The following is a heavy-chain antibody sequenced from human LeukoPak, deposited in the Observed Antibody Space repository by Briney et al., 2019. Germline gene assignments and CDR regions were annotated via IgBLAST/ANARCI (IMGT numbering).Heavy chain of an antibody. D-gene: IGHD3-3*01. V-gene: IGHV4-34*01. CDR1: GGSFSGYS. CDR3: ARAGHYDFWSGYYALSAFDI. J-gene: IGHJ3*02. CDR2: IYHSGST. Sequence: SETLSLTCAVYGGSFSGYSWSWIRQPPGKGLEWIGYIYHSGSTYYNPSLKNRVTISVDTSKDQFSLKLSSVTAADTAVYYCARAGHYDFWSGYYALSAFDIWGQGTMVTVSS.